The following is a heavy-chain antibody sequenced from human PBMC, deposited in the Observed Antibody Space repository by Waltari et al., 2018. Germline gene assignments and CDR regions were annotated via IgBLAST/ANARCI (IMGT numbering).Heavy chain of an antibody. Sequence: QVQLVQSGAEVKKPGASVKVSCKASGYTFTSYDINWVRQATGQGLEWMGWMKPNIGNTGYAQKFQGRVTMTRNTSISTTYMELSSLRSEDTAVYYCARHDDSGWPSHNYMDVWGKGTTVTVSS. CDR3: ARHDDSGWPSHNYMDV. V-gene: IGHV1-8*01. D-gene: IGHD6-19*01. J-gene: IGHJ6*03. CDR1: GYTFTSYD. CDR2: MKPNIGNT.